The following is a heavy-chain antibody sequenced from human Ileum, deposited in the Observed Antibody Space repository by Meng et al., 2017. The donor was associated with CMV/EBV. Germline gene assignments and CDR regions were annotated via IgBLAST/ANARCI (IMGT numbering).Heavy chain of an antibody. V-gene: IGHV4-59*12. CDR3: ATEPRLLPF. CDR2: IYHTGIT. Sequence: LSLTRTVSGASITSSYYSWCPQSPRKGLESIAYIYHTGITNYNPSLNGRATITLDTSKNQLPLKLTSVTAADTAVYFCATEPRLLPFWGKGTLVTVSS. J-gene: IGHJ4*02. D-gene: IGHD6-6*01. CDR1: GASITSSY.